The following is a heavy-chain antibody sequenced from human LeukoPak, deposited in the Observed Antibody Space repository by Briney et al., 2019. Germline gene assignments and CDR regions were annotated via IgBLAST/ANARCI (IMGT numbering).Heavy chain of an antibody. CDR3: ARGPQLWVFDY. V-gene: IGHV3-30*04. J-gene: IGHJ4*02. D-gene: IGHD5-18*01. CDR2: ISYDGINK. Sequence: GRSLRLSCAASRFTFSNNAMHWVRQAPGKGLEWVAVISYDGINKYYADSVKGRFTISRDNSKNTLYLQMNSLRAEDTAVYYCARGPQLWVFDYWGQGTLVTVSS. CDR1: RFTFSNNA.